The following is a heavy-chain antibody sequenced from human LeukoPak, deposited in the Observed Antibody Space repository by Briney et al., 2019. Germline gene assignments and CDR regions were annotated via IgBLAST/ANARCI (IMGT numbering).Heavy chain of an antibody. CDR3: SRGLLQFWNGYTADVFDI. J-gene: IGHJ3*02. Sequence: ASVKVSCKASGYTLTSYDINWVRQATGQGLEWMGRINTNSGNTDYAQKFQGRVTMTRNTSISTAYMELSSLRSEDTAVYYCSRGLLQFWNGYTADVFDIWGQGTMVTVSS. CDR2: INTNSGNT. CDR1: GYTLTSYD. D-gene: IGHD3-3*01. V-gene: IGHV1-8*01.